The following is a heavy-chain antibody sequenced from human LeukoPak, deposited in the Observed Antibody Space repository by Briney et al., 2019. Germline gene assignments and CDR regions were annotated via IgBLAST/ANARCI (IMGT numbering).Heavy chain of an antibody. D-gene: IGHD5-24*01. CDR1: GFTFSNYA. CDR2: ISYDGSNK. V-gene: IGHV3-30*04. J-gene: IGHJ4*02. Sequence: GGSLRFSCAASGFTFSNYAVHWVRQAPGKGLEWVAIISYDGSNKEYADSVRGRFTISRDNSKNTLYLQMNSLRVEDTAVYYCARDPRWLQCFDYWGQGTLVTVSS. CDR3: ARDPRWLQCFDY.